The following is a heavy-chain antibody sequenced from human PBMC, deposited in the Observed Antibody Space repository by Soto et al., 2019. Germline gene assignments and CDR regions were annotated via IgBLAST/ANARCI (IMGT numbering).Heavy chain of an antibody. CDR1: GGSISNYY. V-gene: IGHV4-59*01. CDR3: ARGGSRDSGTYHNRWFDP. J-gene: IGHJ5*02. D-gene: IGHD3-10*01. Sequence: PSETLSLTCTVSGGSISNYYWSWFRQTPDKRLESIGYIYSSGNTNYNPSLKSRVTISVDTSKNQFSLKLTSVTAADTAVYYCARGGSRDSGTYHNRWFDPWGQGTRVTVSS. CDR2: IYSSGNT.